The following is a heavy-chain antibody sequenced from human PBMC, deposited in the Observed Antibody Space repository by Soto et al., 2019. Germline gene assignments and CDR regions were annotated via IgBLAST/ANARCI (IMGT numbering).Heavy chain of an antibody. CDR3: ARAQDFEFHNWFDP. CDR1: GLSISSHPW. V-gene: IGHV4-4*02. J-gene: IGHJ5*02. CDR2: LYPSGGA. Sequence: TSETMSVTCSVSGLSISSHPWWTCVRKAPGKGLEWIGELYPSGGAAYNPSLQNRAAISVDYSQNHLSLKVRSVSAADTAVYYCARAQDFEFHNWFDPWGQGTLVTVSS. D-gene: IGHD3-10*01.